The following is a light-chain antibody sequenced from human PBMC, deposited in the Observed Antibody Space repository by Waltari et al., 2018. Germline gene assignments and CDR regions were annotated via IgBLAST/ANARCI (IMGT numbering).Light chain of an antibody. CDR1: QRVSSK. CDR3: QQYNNWSYT. Sequence: EIVMTQSPATLSVSPGERATLSCRASQRVSSKLAWYQQKPGQAPRLLIYCASTRATGIPARFSGSGSGTEFTLTISSLQSEDFAVYYCQQYNNWSYTFGQGTKLEIK. J-gene: IGKJ2*01. CDR2: CAS. V-gene: IGKV3-15*01.